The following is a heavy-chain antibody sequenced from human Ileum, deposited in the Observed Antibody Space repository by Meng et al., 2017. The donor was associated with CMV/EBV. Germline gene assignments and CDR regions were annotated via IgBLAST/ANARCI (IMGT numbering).Heavy chain of an antibody. CDR3: ASDSDTSLGGYYFDF. J-gene: IGHJ4*02. CDR1: GVTFSSYA. Sequence: SVKVSCKASGVTFSSYAISWVRQAPGQGLDWMGRIIPILGIANYAQKFQGRVTITADKSTSTAFMELSSLRSEDTAVYFCASDSDTSLGGYYFDFWGQGTLVTVSS. CDR2: IIPILGIA. V-gene: IGHV1-69*04. D-gene: IGHD2/OR15-2a*01.